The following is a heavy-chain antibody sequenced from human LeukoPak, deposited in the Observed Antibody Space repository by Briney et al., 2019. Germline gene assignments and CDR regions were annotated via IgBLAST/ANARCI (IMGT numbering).Heavy chain of an antibody. V-gene: IGHV4-59*08. CDR1: GRSLTRYY. Sequence: SETLSLTCSVWGRSLTRYYWRCIRQPPGKGLEWIGYIYYSGSTNYNPSLKGRVTISVDRSKNQFSLKLSSVPAADTAMFYFARTVPFDIWGQGTMVTVSS. D-gene: IGHD4-11*01. J-gene: IGHJ3*02. CDR2: IYYSGST. CDR3: ARTVPFDI.